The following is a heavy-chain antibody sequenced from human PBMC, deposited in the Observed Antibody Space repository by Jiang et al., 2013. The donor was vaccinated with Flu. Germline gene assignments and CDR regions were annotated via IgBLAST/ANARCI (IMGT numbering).Heavy chain of an antibody. J-gene: IGHJ4*02. CDR1: GYTFTSYY. D-gene: IGHD3-10*01. CDR3: ARGLTSSGSYSDFDY. CDR2: INPSGGST. Sequence: VSCKASGYTFTSYYMHWVRQAPGQGLEWMGIINPSGGSTSYAQKFQGRVTMTRDTSTSTVYMELSSLRSEDTAVYYCARGLTSSGSYSDFDYWGQGTLVTVSS. V-gene: IGHV1-46*01.